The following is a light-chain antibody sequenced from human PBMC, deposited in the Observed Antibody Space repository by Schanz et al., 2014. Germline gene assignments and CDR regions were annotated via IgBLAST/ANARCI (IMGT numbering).Light chain of an antibody. CDR1: SSDVGGYNF. CDR2: EVS. J-gene: IGLJ1*01. V-gene: IGLV2-8*01. Sequence: QSALTQPPSASGSPGQSVTISCTGTSSDVGGYNFVSWYQQHPGKVPKLLIFEVSQRPSGVPDRFSGSKSGITASLTVSGLQAEDEADYYCSSYAGGNNYVFGTGTKVTVL. CDR3: SSYAGGNNYV.